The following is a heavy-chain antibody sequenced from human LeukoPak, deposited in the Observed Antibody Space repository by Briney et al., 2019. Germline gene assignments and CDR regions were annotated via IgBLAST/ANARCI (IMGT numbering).Heavy chain of an antibody. Sequence: GGSLILSCASSGFTFSNSASSWVRRAPGKGLEWVSTLSGSGITTYYADSVKGRFTISRDNSKNTLYLQMNSLRAEDTAVYYCAKGIYSSGWSYFDYWGHGTLVTVSS. CDR1: GFTFSNSA. J-gene: IGHJ4*01. CDR2: LSGSGITT. V-gene: IGHV3-23*01. CDR3: AKGIYSSGWSYFDY. D-gene: IGHD6-19*01.